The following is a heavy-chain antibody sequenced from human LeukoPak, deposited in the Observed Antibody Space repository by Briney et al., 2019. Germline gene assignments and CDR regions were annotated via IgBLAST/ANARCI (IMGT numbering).Heavy chain of an antibody. CDR1: GYTFTGYY. CDR3: ARGEELEQDY. D-gene: IGHD1/OR15-1a*01. J-gene: IGHJ4*02. Sequence: ASVKVSCKXSGYTFTGYYMHWVRQTPGQGLEWMGRINPNSGGTNYAQKFQGRVTMTRDTSISTAYMELSRLRSDDTAVYYCARGEELEQDYWGQGTLVTVSS. CDR2: INPNSGGT. V-gene: IGHV1-2*06.